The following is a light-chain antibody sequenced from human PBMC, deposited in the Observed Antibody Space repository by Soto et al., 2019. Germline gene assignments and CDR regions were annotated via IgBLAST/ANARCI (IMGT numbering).Light chain of an antibody. Sequence: DIQMTQSPSTLSASVGDRVLITCRASQSVSSWLAWYQQKPGKAPNLLIYKASLLKSGVPSRFSGRGSVTEFTLTISSLQPNDLATSDYQQYDNDSWTFGQGTKVDSK. CDR2: KAS. V-gene: IGKV1-5*03. CDR3: QQYDNDSWT. J-gene: IGKJ1*01. CDR1: QSVSSW.